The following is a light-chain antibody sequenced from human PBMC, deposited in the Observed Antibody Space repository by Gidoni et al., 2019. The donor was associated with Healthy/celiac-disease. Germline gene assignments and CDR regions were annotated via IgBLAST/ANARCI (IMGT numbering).Light chain of an antibody. CDR2: DAS. CDR3: QQYDNLPRP. V-gene: IGKV1-33*01. Sequence: DIQMTQSPSSLSASVGDRVTLTCQASQDISNYLNWYQQKPGKAPKLLIYDASNLETGVPSRFSGSGSGTDFTFTISSLQPEDIATYYCQQYDNLPRPFGGGTKVEIK. J-gene: IGKJ4*01. CDR1: QDISNY.